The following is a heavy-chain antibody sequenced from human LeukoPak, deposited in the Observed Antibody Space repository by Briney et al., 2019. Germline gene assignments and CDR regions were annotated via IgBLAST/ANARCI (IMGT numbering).Heavy chain of an antibody. D-gene: IGHD2-2*02. CDR2: IYYSGST. CDR3: ARLTSNIPKYFDY. J-gene: IGHJ4*02. Sequence: SETLSLTCTVSGGSISSSSYYWGWIRQPPGKGLEWIGSIYYSGSTYYNPSLKSRVTISVDTSKNHFSLKLSSVTAADTAVYYCARLTSNIPKYFDYWGQGTPVTVSS. CDR1: GGSISSSSYY. V-gene: IGHV4-39*01.